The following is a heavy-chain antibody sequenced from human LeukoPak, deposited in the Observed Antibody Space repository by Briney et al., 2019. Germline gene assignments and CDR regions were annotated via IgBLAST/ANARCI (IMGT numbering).Heavy chain of an antibody. D-gene: IGHD3-10*01. CDR1: GFTFSSYS. V-gene: IGHV3-21*01. CDR2: ISSSSSYI. Sequence: GGSLRLSCAASGFTFSSYSMNWVRQAPGKGLEWVSSISSSSSYIYYADSVEGRFTISRDNAKNSLYLQMNSLRAEDTAVYYCARVRTYYYGSGSYAFDIWGQGTMVTVSS. J-gene: IGHJ3*02. CDR3: ARVRTYYYGSGSYAFDI.